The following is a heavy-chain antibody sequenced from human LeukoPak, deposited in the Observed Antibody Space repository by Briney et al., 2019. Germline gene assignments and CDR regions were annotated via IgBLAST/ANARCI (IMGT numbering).Heavy chain of an antibody. V-gene: IGHV1-2*02. Sequence: ASVKVSCKASGYTFTGYYMHWVRQAPGQGLEWMGWINPNSGGTNYAQKFQGRVTMTRDTSISTAYMELSRLRSDDTAVYYCARVRYYGSGTPPDYWGQGTLVTVSS. D-gene: IGHD3-10*01. CDR3: ARVRYYGSGTPPDY. CDR1: GYTFTGYY. CDR2: INPNSGGT. J-gene: IGHJ4*02.